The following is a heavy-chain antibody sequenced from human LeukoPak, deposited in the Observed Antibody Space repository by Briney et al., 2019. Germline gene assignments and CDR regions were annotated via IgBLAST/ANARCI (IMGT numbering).Heavy chain of an antibody. V-gene: IGHV1-69*06. J-gene: IGHJ5*02. CDR3: ARWGGYCSSTSCYSNWFDP. D-gene: IGHD2-2*01. CDR2: IIPIFGTA. CDR1: GGTFSSYA. Sequence: SVKVSCKASGGTFSSYAISWVRQAPGQGLEWMGGIIPIFGTANYAQKFQGRVTITADKSTSTAYMELSSLRSEDTAVYYCARWGGYCSSTSCYSNWFDPWGQGTLVTVSS.